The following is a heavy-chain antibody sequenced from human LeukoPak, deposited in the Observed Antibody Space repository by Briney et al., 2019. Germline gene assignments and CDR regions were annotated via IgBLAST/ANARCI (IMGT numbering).Heavy chain of an antibody. CDR1: GGSISSYY. CDR3: ARDRPTKPWYSSGWYYDY. V-gene: IGHV4-4*07. Sequence: PETLSLTCTVSGGSISSYYWSWIRQPAGKGLEWIGRIYTSGSTNYNPSLKSRVTMSVDTSKNQFSLKLSSVTAADTAVYYCARDRPTKPWYSSGWYYDYWGQGTLVTVSS. J-gene: IGHJ4*02. CDR2: IYTSGST. D-gene: IGHD6-19*01.